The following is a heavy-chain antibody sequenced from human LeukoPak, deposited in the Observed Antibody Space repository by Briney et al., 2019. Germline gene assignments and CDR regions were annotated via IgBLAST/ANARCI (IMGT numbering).Heavy chain of an antibody. D-gene: IGHD5-18*01. CDR1: GFTFGDYG. CDR2: ISGSSSPI. Sequence: GGSLRLSCIASGFTFGDYGVSWVRQAPGKGLEWVSYISGSSSPIYYADSVKGRFTISRDNAKNSLYLQMNSLRAEDTAVYYCARDFRQLWLRTFDYWGQGTLVTVSS. CDR3: ARDFRQLWLRTFDY. V-gene: IGHV3-48*01. J-gene: IGHJ4*02.